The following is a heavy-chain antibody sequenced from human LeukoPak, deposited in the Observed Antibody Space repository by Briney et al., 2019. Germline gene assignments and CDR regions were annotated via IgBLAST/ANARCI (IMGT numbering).Heavy chain of an antibody. J-gene: IGHJ6*02. D-gene: IGHD3-22*01. CDR3: ARYDRYYYYYGMDV. Sequence: LRLSCAASGFTVSSNYMSWVRQHPGKGLEWIGYIYYSGSTYYNPSLKSRVTISVDTSKNQFSLKLSSVTAADTAVYYCARYDRYYYYYGMDVWGQGTTVTVSS. CDR2: IYYSGST. V-gene: IGHV4-31*02. CDR1: GFTVSSNY.